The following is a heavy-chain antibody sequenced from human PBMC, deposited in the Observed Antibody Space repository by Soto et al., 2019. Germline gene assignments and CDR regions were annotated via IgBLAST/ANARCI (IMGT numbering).Heavy chain of an antibody. Sequence: PGGSLRLSCAASGFAFSSYAMSWVRQAPGKGLEWVSAISGSGGSTYYADSVKGRFTISRDNSKNTLYLQMNSLRAEDTAVYYCAKDAHSSSVSSRDAFDIWGQGTMVTVSS. CDR3: AKDAHSSSVSSRDAFDI. CDR1: GFAFSSYA. CDR2: ISGSGGST. V-gene: IGHV3-23*01. D-gene: IGHD6-6*01. J-gene: IGHJ3*02.